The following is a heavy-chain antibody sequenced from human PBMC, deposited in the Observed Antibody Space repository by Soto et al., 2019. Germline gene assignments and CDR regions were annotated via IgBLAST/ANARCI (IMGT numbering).Heavy chain of an antibody. CDR1: GGSISSGGYS. Sequence: QLQLQESGSGLVKPSQTLSLTCAVSGGSISSGGYSWSWIRQPPGKGLEWIGYIYHSGSTYYSPSLKSRVTISVDRSKNQCSRKLSSVTAADTAVYYCARAGALVVPAAMGWFDPCGQGPLVTVSS. CDR2: IYHSGST. D-gene: IGHD2-2*01. CDR3: ARAGALVVPAAMGWFDP. V-gene: IGHV4-30-2*01. J-gene: IGHJ5*02.